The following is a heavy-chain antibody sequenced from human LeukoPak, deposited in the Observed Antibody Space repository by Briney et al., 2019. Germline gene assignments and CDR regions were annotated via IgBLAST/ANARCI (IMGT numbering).Heavy chain of an antibody. Sequence: GGSLRLSCAASGFTFSDYYMSWIRQPPGKGLEWVSYISSSGTTIYYADSVRGRFTVSRDNAKNSLYLQMDSLSAEDTVVYYCASLRGVNRWGQGTLVTVSS. D-gene: IGHD3-10*01. CDR3: ASLRGVNR. CDR1: GFTFSDYY. V-gene: IGHV3-11*01. J-gene: IGHJ4*02. CDR2: ISSSGTTI.